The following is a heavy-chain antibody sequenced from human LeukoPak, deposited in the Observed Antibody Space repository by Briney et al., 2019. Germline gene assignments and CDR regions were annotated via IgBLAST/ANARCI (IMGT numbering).Heavy chain of an antibody. CDR3: ARHPHYCSSTSCYNWFDP. D-gene: IGHD2-2*01. J-gene: IGHJ5*02. CDR1: GGSISSSSYY. CDR2: INHSGST. Sequence: SETLSLTCTVSGGSISSSSYYWGWIRQPPGKGLEWIGEINHSGSTNYNPSLKSRVTISVDTSKNQFSLKLSSVTAADTAVYYCARHPHYCSSTSCYNWFDPWGQGTLVTVSS. V-gene: IGHV4-39*01.